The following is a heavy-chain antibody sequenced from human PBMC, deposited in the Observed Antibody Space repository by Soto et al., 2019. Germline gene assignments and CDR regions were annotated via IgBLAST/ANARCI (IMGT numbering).Heavy chain of an antibody. J-gene: IGHJ6*02. CDR2: IYHSGST. V-gene: IGHV4-30-2*01. Sequence: QLQLQESGSGLVKPSQTLSLTCAVSGGSISSGGYSWSWIRQPPGKGLEWIGYIYHSGSTNYNPSLKSRVTISVDTSKNQFSLKLSSVTAADTAVYYCANHRGFRYPGYYYYGMDVWGQGTTVTVSS. D-gene: IGHD1-26*01. CDR3: ANHRGFRYPGYYYYGMDV. CDR1: GGSISSGGYS.